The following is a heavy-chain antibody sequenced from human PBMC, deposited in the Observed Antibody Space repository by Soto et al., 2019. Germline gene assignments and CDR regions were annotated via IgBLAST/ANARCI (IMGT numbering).Heavy chain of an antibody. D-gene: IGHD6-13*01. Sequence: SETRSLTCSVSDDSINSDKYYWGWIRQPPGKGLEWIGSIYYRGNAYYNPSLQSRVTISLDTSRNQFSLKLSSVTAADTAVYYCARGSGGSSWDHYYYYYMDVWGKGTTVTVSS. J-gene: IGHJ6*03. CDR2: IYYRGNA. CDR1: DDSINSDKYY. CDR3: ARGSGGSSWDHYYYYYMDV. V-gene: IGHV4-39*07.